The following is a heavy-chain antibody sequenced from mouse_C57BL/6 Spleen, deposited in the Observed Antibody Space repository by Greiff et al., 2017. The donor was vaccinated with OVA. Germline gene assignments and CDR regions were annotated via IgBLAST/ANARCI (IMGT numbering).Heavy chain of an antibody. CDR3: AGPSLYYGSSPWFAY. D-gene: IGHD1-1*01. J-gene: IGHJ3*01. V-gene: IGHV14-2*01. Sequence: EVKLVESGAELVKPGASVKLSCTASGFNIKDYYMHWVKQRTEQGLEWIGRIDPEDGETKYAPKFQGKATITADTSSNTAYLQLSSLTSEDTAVYYCAGPSLYYGSSPWFAYWGQGTLVTVSA. CDR1: GFNIKDYY. CDR2: IDPEDGET.